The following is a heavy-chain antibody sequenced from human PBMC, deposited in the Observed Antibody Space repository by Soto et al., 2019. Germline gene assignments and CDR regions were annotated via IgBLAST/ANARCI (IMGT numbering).Heavy chain of an antibody. D-gene: IGHD5-12*01. CDR3: VRGGGYDSYYNWFDP. CDR2: MNPNSGNT. V-gene: IGHV1-8*01. Sequence: QVQLVQSGAEVKKPGASVKVSCKASGYSFTSYDINWVRQATGQGLEWMGWMNPNSGNTGSAQNFQGRVTMTRKTSITTAYMELSSLRSEDTAVYYCVRGGGYDSYYNWFDPWGQGTLVTVSS. J-gene: IGHJ5*02. CDR1: GYSFTSYD.